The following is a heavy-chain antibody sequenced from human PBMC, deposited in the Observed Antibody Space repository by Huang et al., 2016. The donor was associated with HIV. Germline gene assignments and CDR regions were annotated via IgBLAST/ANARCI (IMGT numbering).Heavy chain of an antibody. Sequence: QVQLQQWGAGLLKPSETLSLTCAVYGGSFSGYYWSWIRPSPGKGLEWMGEINHSGSTNYNPSLKSRLTISVDTSKNQYSLKLSSVTAADTAVYYCARERMMSWLDDHDAFDIWGQGTMVTVSS. D-gene: IGHD1-1*01. J-gene: IGHJ3*02. CDR2: INHSGST. CDR1: GGSFSGYY. V-gene: IGHV4-34*01. CDR3: ARERMMSWLDDHDAFDI.